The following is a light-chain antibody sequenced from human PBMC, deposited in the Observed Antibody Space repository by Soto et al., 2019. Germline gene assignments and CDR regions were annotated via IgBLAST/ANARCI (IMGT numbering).Light chain of an antibody. J-gene: IGLJ2*01. Sequence: QSVLTQPPSASGTLGQRVTISCSGSSSNIGSNYVYWYQQLPGTAPKVLIYRNNQRPSGVPDRFSGSKSGTSASLAISGLRSEDEADYYCAAWDDSLSGLVVFGGGTHLTVL. V-gene: IGLV1-47*01. CDR2: RNN. CDR3: AAWDDSLSGLVV. CDR1: SSNIGSNY.